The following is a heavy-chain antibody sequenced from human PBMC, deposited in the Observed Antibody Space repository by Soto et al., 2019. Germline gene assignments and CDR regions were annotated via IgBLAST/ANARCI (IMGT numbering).Heavy chain of an antibody. CDR1: GGSISSGAYY. Sequence: QVQLQESVPGLVKPSQTLSLTCTVSGGSISSGAYYWNWIRHLPGKGLEWIGYIYYSGSTSYNPSLKSRVAISVDTSKNQFSLRLSSVTAADTAVYYCARSSSYGYELDYWGQGTLVTVSS. CDR2: IYYSGST. CDR3: ARSSSYGYELDY. J-gene: IGHJ4*02. D-gene: IGHD5-18*01. V-gene: IGHV4-31*03.